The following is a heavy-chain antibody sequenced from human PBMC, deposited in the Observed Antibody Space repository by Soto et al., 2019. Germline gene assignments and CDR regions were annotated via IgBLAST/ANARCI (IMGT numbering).Heavy chain of an antibody. CDR3: AKGQSTYYDFWSRYYDWFDP. J-gene: IGHJ5*02. Sequence: PGGSLRLSCAASGFTFINYAMSWVRRAPGKGLAWISTISGSGGSTYYADSVKGRFTISRDNSKNTLYLQMNSLRAEDTAVYYCAKGQSTYYDFWSRYYDWFDPWGQGTLVTVSS. D-gene: IGHD3-3*01. V-gene: IGHV3-23*01. CDR2: ISGSGGST. CDR1: GFTFINYA.